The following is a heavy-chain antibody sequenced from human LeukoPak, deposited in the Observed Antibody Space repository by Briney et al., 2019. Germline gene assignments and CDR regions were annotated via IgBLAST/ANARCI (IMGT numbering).Heavy chain of an antibody. D-gene: IGHD3-22*01. J-gene: IGHJ6*02. CDR3: ARRPYSDTSGRLSDV. V-gene: IGHV3-48*02. CDR2: IGSSGSPT. Sequence: GGSLRLSCAASGFAFSSYNMNWVRQAPGKGLEWISYIGSSGSPTHYADSVRGRFTISRDNAKNSLYLQMNSLRDDDTTLYYCARRPYSDTSGRLSDVWGQGTTVTVSS. CDR1: GFAFSSYN.